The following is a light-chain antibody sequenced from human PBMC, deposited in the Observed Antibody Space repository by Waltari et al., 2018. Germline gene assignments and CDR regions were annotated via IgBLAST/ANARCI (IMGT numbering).Light chain of an antibody. V-gene: IGKV1-5*03. CDR2: KAS. Sequence: DIQMTQSPSTLSASVGDRVSITCRASQSITNWLAWYQHKPGKAPNLLIYKASSLESGVPSRFSGSGFGTEFTLTISSLQPDDVATYYCQQYKTYWSFGQGTKLEIK. J-gene: IGKJ2*01. CDR3: QQYKTYWS. CDR1: QSITNW.